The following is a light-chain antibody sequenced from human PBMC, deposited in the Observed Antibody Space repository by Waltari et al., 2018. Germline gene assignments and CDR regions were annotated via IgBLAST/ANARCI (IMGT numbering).Light chain of an antibody. CDR3: HLYGSSILYT. Sequence: EVVFTKPQDTLSFSPGERPTLSCWARQRLTKRYLAWYQQKPRQAPRRLIYGASSRAAGIPERFSGSGSGTDFTLTISRLEPEDSAVYFSHLYGSSILYTFGQGTRLEIK. CDR1: QRLTKRY. J-gene: IGKJ2*01. V-gene: IGKV3-20*01. CDR2: GAS.